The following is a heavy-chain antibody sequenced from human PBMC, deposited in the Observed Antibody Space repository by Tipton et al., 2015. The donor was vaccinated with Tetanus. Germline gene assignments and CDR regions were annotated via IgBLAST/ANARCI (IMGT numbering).Heavy chain of an antibody. CDR1: GASISSSSHY. J-gene: IGHJ4*02. Sequence: TLSLTCIVSGASISSSSHYWGWIRQPPGKGLEWIGSISYSGSTYQNPSLKSRVTISVDTSKNQFSLKLSSVTAADTAVYYCARHGGEIMLYYFDYWGQGTLVTVSS. V-gene: IGHV4-39*01. D-gene: IGHD2-8*01. CDR2: ISYSGST. CDR3: ARHGGEIMLYYFDY.